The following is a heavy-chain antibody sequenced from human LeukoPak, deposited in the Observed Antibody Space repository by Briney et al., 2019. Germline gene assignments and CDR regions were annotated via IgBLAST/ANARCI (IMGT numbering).Heavy chain of an antibody. CDR3: ARDGTVVRGSFSPYYYYGMDV. Sequence: GGSLRLSCAASGFTFSSYSMNWVRQAPGKGLEWVSYISSSGSTIYYADSVKGRFTISRDNAKNSLSLQMNSLRAEDTAVYYCARDGTVVRGSFSPYYYYGMDVWGQGTTVTVSS. J-gene: IGHJ6*02. CDR2: ISSSGSTI. CDR1: GFTFSSYS. D-gene: IGHD3-10*01. V-gene: IGHV3-48*04.